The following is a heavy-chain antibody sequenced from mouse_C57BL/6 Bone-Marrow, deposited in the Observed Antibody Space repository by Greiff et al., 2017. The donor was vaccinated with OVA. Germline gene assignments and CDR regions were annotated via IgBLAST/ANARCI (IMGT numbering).Heavy chain of an antibody. CDR3: ARWDGYYLYWYFDV. D-gene: IGHD2-3*01. J-gene: IGHJ1*03. Sequence: VKLMESGAELVRPGTSVKVSCKASGYAFPNYLIAWVQQRPGQGLEWIGVINPGSGGTNYNEKFKGKATLTADKSSSTAYMQLSSLTSEDSAVYCWARWDGYYLYWYFDVWGTGTTVTVSS. CDR2: INPGSGGT. CDR1: GYAFPNYL. V-gene: IGHV1-54*01.